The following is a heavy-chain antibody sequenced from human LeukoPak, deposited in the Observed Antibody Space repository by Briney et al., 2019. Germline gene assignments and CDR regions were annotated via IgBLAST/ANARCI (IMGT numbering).Heavy chain of an antibody. CDR1: GFTFSSYS. J-gene: IGHJ4*02. CDR3: ARGDPYYYDSSGYRSWDY. CDR2: ISSSSSYI. V-gene: IGHV3-21*01. D-gene: IGHD3-22*01. Sequence: GGSLRLSCAASGFTFSSYSMNWVRQAPGKGLEWVSSISSSSSYIYYADSVKGRFTISRDNAKNSLYLQMNSLRAEDTAVYYCARGDPYYYDSSGYRSWDYWGQGTLITVSS.